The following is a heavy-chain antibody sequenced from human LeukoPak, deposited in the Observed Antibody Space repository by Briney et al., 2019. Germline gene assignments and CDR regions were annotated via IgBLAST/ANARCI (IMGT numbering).Heavy chain of an antibody. CDR2: IYTRGST. J-gene: IGHJ5*02. D-gene: IGHD2-21*02. V-gene: IGHV4-4*09. Sequence: SETLFLSCTVSGDSINSHYWSWIRQPPGKGLEWIGFIYTRGSTNYNPSLKSRVTMSGDTSKNQFSLKLSSVTAADTAVYYCARTYMTSARFDPWGQGTLVTVSS. CDR1: GDSINSHY. CDR3: ARTYMTSARFDP.